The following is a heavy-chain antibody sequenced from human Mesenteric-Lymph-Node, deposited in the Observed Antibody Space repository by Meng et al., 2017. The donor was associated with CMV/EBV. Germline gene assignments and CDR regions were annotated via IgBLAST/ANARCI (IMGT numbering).Heavy chain of an antibody. CDR3: GRGVGSIDPRFDP. Sequence: ASVKVSCKTSGYSFISYGLSWVRQAPGQGLEWMGWISASNGNTHYAPKFQGRVTLTTDTSTTTAYMELRSLRSDDTAIYYCGRGVGSIDPRFDPWGQGTLVTVSS. V-gene: IGHV1-18*01. CDR1: GYSFISYG. J-gene: IGHJ5*02. CDR2: ISASNGNT. D-gene: IGHD1-26*01.